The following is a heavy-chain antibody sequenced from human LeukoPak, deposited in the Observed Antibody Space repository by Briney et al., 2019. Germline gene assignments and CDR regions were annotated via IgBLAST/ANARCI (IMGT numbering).Heavy chain of an antibody. CDR2: ISSSSSDI. J-gene: IGHJ4*02. V-gene: IGHV3-21*01. CDR1: GFTFSSYG. Sequence: GGRPRLSCAASGFTFSSYGMNWVRQAAGKGVEWVSAISSSSSDIYYAYSLKGRFTLSSDNAKNSLYLQMNILRAEDTAVYYCARGIRPYYYGSGSYYFDYWGQGTLVSVSS. CDR3: ARGIRPYYYGSGSYYFDY. D-gene: IGHD3-10*01.